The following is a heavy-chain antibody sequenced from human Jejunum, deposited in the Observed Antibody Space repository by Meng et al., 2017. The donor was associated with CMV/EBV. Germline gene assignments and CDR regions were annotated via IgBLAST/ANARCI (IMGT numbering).Heavy chain of an antibody. Sequence: ASGFDFEDYTMHWVRQAPGKSLEWVSLISWDGGDTLYADSVRGRFTISRDTSKNSLYLHMSSLRADDTAFYYCATIGGLQAFDFWGQGTMVTVSS. CDR3: ATIGGLQAFDF. J-gene: IGHJ3*01. CDR2: ISWDGGDT. CDR1: GFDFEDYT. D-gene: IGHD3-16*01. V-gene: IGHV3-43*01.